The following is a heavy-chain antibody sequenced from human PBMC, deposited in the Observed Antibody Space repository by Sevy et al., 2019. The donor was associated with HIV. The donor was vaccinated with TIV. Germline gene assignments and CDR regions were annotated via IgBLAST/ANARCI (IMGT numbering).Heavy chain of an antibody. Sequence: GGSLRLSCAASGFTFSSYSMNWVRQAPGKGLEWVSSISSSSSYIYYAHSVKGRFTISRDNAKNSLYLQMNSLRAEDTAVYYCAAGTVVTPYWFDPWGQGTLVTVSS. CDR3: AAGTVVTPYWFDP. D-gene: IGHD2-21*02. J-gene: IGHJ5*02. CDR1: GFTFSSYS. CDR2: ISSSSSYI. V-gene: IGHV3-21*01.